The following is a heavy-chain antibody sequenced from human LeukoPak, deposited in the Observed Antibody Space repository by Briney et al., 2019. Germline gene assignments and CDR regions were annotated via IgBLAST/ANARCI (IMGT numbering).Heavy chain of an antibody. CDR3: AKEFGSRGFFDC. J-gene: IGHJ4*02. V-gene: IGHV3-23*01. D-gene: IGHD2-15*01. CDR1: GFNCCNYD. CDR2: VSWSGGGT. Sequence: PGGSLRHSCSDCGFNCCNYDWSGVGQAPAKGLEWVAPVSWSGGGTYFPASVKSRFTLCRDNSKNSLYLQMNSLRAEDTAVYYCAKEFGSRGFFDCWGQGTLVTVSS.